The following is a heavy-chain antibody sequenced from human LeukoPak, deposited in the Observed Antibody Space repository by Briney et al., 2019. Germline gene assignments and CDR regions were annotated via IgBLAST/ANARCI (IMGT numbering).Heavy chain of an antibody. Sequence: PGGSLRLSCAASGFTFSSYGMHWVRQAPGMGLEWVAMISYAGSNTQYAASVKGRFTISRDTSKNTLYLQMNSLRPEDTAVYYCARHVASGWENWFDPWGQGTLVTVSS. J-gene: IGHJ5*02. V-gene: IGHV3-30*03. CDR2: ISYAGSNT. CDR3: ARHVASGWENWFDP. CDR1: GFTFSSYG. D-gene: IGHD6-19*01.